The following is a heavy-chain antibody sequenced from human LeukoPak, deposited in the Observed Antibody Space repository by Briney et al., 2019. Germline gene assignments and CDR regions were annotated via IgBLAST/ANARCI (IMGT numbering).Heavy chain of an antibody. V-gene: IGHV1-2*02. Sequence: ASVKVSCTASGYTFSGYYIHWVRQAPGHGLEWMGWINPSSGGTNFAQSFQGRVTLTRDTSSSTAHMELSRLRSDDTAVYYCARGDCSVSGCHGGNWFDPWGQGTLVTVSS. D-gene: IGHD2-15*01. CDR2: INPSSGGT. CDR1: GYTFSGYY. J-gene: IGHJ5*02. CDR3: ARGDCSVSGCHGGNWFDP.